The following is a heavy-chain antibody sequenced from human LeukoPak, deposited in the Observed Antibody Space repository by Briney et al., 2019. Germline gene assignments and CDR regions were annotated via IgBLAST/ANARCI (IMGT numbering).Heavy chain of an antibody. D-gene: IGHD4-17*01. CDR3: ARDRTTVTTFDY. V-gene: IGHV3-21*01. Sequence: NAGGSLRLSCAASRFTFSTYTMNWVRQAPGKGLEWVSSISSSSSYMYYADSVKGRFTISRDNAKNSLYLQMNTLRAEDTAVYYCARDRTTVTTFDYWGQGTLVTVSS. CDR1: RFTFSTYT. CDR2: ISSSSSYM. J-gene: IGHJ4*02.